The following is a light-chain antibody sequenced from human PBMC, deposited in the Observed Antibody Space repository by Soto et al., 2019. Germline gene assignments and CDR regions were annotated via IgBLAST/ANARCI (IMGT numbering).Light chain of an antibody. CDR1: QSVSSN. CDR2: GAS. Sequence: EIVMTQSPATLSVSPRERATLSCRASQSVSSNLAWYQQKPGQAPRLLIYGASTRATGIPARFSGSGSGTEFTLTISSLQSEDFAVYYCQQYNNWPLTFGQGTKVDI. J-gene: IGKJ1*01. CDR3: QQYNNWPLT. V-gene: IGKV3-15*01.